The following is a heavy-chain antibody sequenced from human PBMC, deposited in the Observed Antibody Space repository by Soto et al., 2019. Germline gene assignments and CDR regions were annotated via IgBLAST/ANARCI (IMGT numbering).Heavy chain of an antibody. CDR3: GGVWGGAFDI. CDR2: IYYSGST. CDR1: GGYISSYY. D-gene: IGHD3-10*01. V-gene: IGHV4-59*01. J-gene: IGHJ3*02. Sequence: QVRLQESGPGLVKPSETLSRTCTVTGGYISSYYWSWIRQPPGNGLEWIGYIYYSGSTNYNPSPKSRVTITVDQSKDQFSLKPGSVAAADTGVYYCGGVWGGAFDIWGQGTMVTVSS.